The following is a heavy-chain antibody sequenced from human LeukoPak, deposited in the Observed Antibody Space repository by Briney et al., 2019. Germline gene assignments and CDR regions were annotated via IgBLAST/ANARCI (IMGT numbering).Heavy chain of an antibody. CDR2: IHHSGST. CDR1: GGSISSGHW. Sequence: SETLSLTCAVSGGSISSGHWWNWIRQPPGKGLEWIGEIHHSGSTNYSPSLKSRVTISLDKSSNHVSLTLASVTAADTAVYYCARARSVVDYWGQGTLVTVSS. CDR3: ARARSVVDY. V-gene: IGHV4-4*02. D-gene: IGHD4-23*01. J-gene: IGHJ4*02.